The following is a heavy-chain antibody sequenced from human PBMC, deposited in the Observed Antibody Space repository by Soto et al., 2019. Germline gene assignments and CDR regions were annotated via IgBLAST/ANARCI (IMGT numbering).Heavy chain of an antibody. V-gene: IGHV4-31*03. CDR1: SGSISSGGYY. J-gene: IGHJ5*02. D-gene: IGHD6-13*01. CDR3: ARCCIAAATRPNWFDP. Sequence: QVQLQESGPGLVKPSQTLSLTCTVSSGSISSGGYYWSWIRQHPGKGLEWIGYIYYSGSTYYNPSLKSRVTISVDTSKNQFSLKLSSVTAADTAVYYCARCCIAAATRPNWFDPWGQGTLVTVSS. CDR2: IYYSGST.